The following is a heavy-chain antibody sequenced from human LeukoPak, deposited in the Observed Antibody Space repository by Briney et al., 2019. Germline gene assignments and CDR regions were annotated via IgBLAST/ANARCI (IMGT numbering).Heavy chain of an antibody. J-gene: IGHJ4*02. Sequence: ASVKVSCKASGYSFTGYYLQWVRQAPGQGLEWMGWINPNSGGTNYAQKFQGRVTMTRDTSISTAYMELSRLRSDDTAVYYCAREGSLPPNFDYWGQGTLVTVSS. D-gene: IGHD3-10*01. CDR2: INPNSGGT. CDR1: GYSFTGYY. V-gene: IGHV1-2*02. CDR3: AREGSLPPNFDY.